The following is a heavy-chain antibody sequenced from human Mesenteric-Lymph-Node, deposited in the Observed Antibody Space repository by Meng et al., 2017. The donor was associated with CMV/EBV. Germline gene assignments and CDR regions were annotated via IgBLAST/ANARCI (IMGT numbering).Heavy chain of an antibody. J-gene: IGHJ3*02. CDR1: GFTFRTYT. CDR3: ARLGEFQLQYDAFDI. V-gene: IGHV3-21*01. CDR2: ISSSSNYI. Sequence: GESLKISCVASGFTFRTYTLNWVRQAPGKGLQWVSSISSSSNYIYYADSVKGRFTISRDNAKNSLYLQMNSLRAEDTAVYFCARLGEFQLQYDAFDIWGQGTMVTVSS. D-gene: IGHD3-16*01.